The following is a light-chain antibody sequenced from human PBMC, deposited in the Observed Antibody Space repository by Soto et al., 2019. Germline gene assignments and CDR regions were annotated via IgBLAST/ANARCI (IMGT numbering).Light chain of an antibody. CDR2: GIS. J-gene: IGKJ1*01. CDR3: MQRKEFPWT. V-gene: IGKV2-40*01. CDR1: QTLLDSDDGNTY. Sequence: DIVMTQTPLSLPVTPGEPASISCRSSQTLLDSDDGNTYLDWYLQKPGQSPQLLIYGISSRASGVPDRFSGSGSGTDFTLKISRVEAGDVGVFYCMQRKEFPWTFGQGTKVESK.